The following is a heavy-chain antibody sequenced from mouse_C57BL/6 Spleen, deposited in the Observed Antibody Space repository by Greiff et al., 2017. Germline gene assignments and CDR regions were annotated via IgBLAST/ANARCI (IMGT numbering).Heavy chain of an antibody. D-gene: IGHD4-1*01. J-gene: IGHJ3*01. Sequence: VQLVESGAELVRPGTSVKVSCKASGYAFTNYLIEWVKQRPGQGLEWIGVINPGSGGTNYNEKFKGKATLTADKSSSTAYMQLSSLTSEDSAVYFCARLSWDGFAYWGQGTLVTVSA. CDR3: ARLSWDGFAY. V-gene: IGHV1-54*01. CDR2: INPGSGGT. CDR1: GYAFTNYL.